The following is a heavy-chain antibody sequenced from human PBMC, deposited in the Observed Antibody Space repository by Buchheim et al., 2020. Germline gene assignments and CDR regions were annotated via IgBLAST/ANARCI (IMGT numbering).Heavy chain of an antibody. V-gene: IGHV3-21*01. J-gene: IGHJ6*02. Sequence: EVQLVESGGGLVKPGGSLRLSCAASGFTFSSYTMNWVRQAPGKGLEWVSSISSSSSYIYSADSVKGRFTISRDNSKNTLYLQMNSLRAEDTAVYYCARDGTNYYDSSGYYHYYYGMDVWGQGTT. CDR1: GFTFSSYT. D-gene: IGHD3-22*01. CDR3: ARDGTNYYDSSGYYHYYYGMDV. CDR2: ISSSSSYI.